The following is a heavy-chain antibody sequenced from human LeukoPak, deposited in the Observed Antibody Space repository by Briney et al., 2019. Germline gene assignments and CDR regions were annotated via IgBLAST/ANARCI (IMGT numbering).Heavy chain of an antibody. CDR3: AREGSGSLNDAFDI. V-gene: IGHV1-69*04. D-gene: IGHD6-13*01. Sequence: GASVKVSCKASGGTFSSYTISWVRQAPGQGLEWMGRIIPILGIANYAQKFQGRVTITADKSTSTAYMELSSLRSEDTAVYYCAREGSGSLNDAFDIWGQGTMVTVSS. CDR2: IIPILGIA. CDR1: GGTFSSYT. J-gene: IGHJ3*02.